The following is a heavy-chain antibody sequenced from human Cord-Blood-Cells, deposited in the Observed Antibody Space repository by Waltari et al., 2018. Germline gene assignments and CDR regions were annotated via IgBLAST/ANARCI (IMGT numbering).Heavy chain of an antibody. J-gene: IGHJ4*02. CDR3: ARAVTSCYYFDY. CDR1: GFTVSSNY. Sequence: EVQLVESGGGLIQPGGSLRLSCAASGFTVSSNYMSWVRQAPGKGLEWVSVFYSGGSTYYADSVKGRFTISRDNSKNTLYLQMNSLRAEDTAVYYCARAVTSCYYFDYWGQGTLVTVSS. CDR2: FYSGGST. D-gene: IGHD2-2*01. V-gene: IGHV3-53*01.